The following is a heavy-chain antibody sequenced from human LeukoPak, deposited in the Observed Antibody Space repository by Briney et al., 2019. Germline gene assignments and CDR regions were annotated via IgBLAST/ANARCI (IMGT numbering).Heavy chain of an antibody. CDR1: GFTFGDYA. CDR3: TRVLLWFGSRTLDAFDI. CDR2: IRSKAYGGTT. J-gene: IGHJ3*02. V-gene: IGHV3-49*04. Sequence: PGRSLRLSCTASGFTFGDYAMSWVRQAPGKGLEWVGFIRSKAYGGTTEYAASVKGRFTISRDDSKSIAYLQMNSLKTKDTAVYYCTRVLLWFGSRTLDAFDIWGQGTMVTVSS. D-gene: IGHD3-10*01.